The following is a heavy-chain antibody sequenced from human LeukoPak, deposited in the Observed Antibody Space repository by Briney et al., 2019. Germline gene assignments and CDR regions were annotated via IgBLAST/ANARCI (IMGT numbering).Heavy chain of an antibody. CDR3: ARGVRDILSGYYTDYYFYYMDV. D-gene: IGHD3-3*01. J-gene: IGHJ6*03. CDR2: ISSSGSTI. V-gene: IGHV3-11*04. Sequence: PGGSLRLSCAASGFTFSDYYMSWIRQAPGKGLEWVSYISSSGSTIYYADSVKGRFTISRDNAKNPLYLQMNSLRAEDTAVYYCARGVRDILSGYYTDYYFYYMDVWGKGTTVTVSS. CDR1: GFTFSDYY.